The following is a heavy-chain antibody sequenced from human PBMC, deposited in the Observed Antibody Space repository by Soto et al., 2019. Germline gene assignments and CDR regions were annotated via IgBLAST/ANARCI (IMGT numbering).Heavy chain of an antibody. CDR3: ARVRAYSYGYEDY. CDR2: IYHTGTT. V-gene: IGHV4-30-4*01. J-gene: IGHJ4*02. Sequence: ASETLSLTCTVSGGSISNSGDYYWSWIRQSPGRGLEWIGYIYHTGTTYYNPSLRGRAVVSADTSENQFSLKLSSVTAADTAMYYCARVRAYSYGYEDYWGQGTLVTVSS. CDR1: GGSISNSGDYY. D-gene: IGHD5-18*01.